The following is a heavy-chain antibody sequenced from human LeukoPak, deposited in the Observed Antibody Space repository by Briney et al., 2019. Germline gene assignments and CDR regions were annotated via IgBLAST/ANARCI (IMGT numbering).Heavy chain of an antibody. D-gene: IGHD3-22*01. CDR2: ITSSSSYT. CDR1: GFTFSTYN. Sequence: GGSLRLSCAASGFTFSTYNMNWVRQAPGKGLEWVSSITSSSSYTFYADSVKGRFTISRDNTKNSLYLQMNSLRAEDTAVYYCARDPAGGYYDSSGYTTTDRPFDYWGQGTLVTVSS. J-gene: IGHJ4*02. V-gene: IGHV3-21*01. CDR3: ARDPAGGYYDSSGYTTTDRPFDY.